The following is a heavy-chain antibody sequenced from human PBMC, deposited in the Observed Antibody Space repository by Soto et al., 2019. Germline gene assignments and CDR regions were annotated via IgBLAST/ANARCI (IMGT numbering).Heavy chain of an antibody. CDR1: GFTFSSYS. CDR2: ISSSSSTI. V-gene: IGHV3-48*02. Sequence: GGSLRLSCAASGFTFSSYSMNWVRQAPGKGLEWVSYISSSSSTIYYADSVKGRFTISRDNATNSLYLQMNSLRDEDTAVYYCSRHNYYGSGRNSFDYWGQGTLVTVS. J-gene: IGHJ4*02. D-gene: IGHD3-10*01. CDR3: SRHNYYGSGRNSFDY.